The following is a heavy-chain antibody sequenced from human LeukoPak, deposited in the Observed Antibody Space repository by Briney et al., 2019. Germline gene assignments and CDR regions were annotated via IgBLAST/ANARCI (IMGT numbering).Heavy chain of an antibody. J-gene: IGHJ4*02. V-gene: IGHV3-7*01. D-gene: IGHD3-16*02. Sequence: PGGSLRLSCAASGFTFSSYWMSWVRQAPGKGLEWVANIKQDGSEKYYVDSVKGRFTISRDNAMNSLYLQMNSLRAEDTAVYYCARDVMITFGGVIVMYYFDYWGQGTLVTVSS. CDR1: GFTFSSYW. CDR2: IKQDGSEK. CDR3: ARDVMITFGGVIVMYYFDY.